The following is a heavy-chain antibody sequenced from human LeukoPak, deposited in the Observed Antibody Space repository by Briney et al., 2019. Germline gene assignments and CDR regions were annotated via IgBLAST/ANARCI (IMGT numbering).Heavy chain of an antibody. J-gene: IGHJ4*02. Sequence: PSETLSLTCAVYGGSFSGYYWSWIRQPPGKGLEWIGEINHSGSTNYNPSLKSRVTISVDTSKNQFSLKLSSVTAADTAVYCCARITVTTTPDDYWGQGTLVTVSS. D-gene: IGHD4-17*01. CDR2: INHSGST. CDR1: GGSFSGYY. V-gene: IGHV4-34*01. CDR3: ARITVTTTPDDY.